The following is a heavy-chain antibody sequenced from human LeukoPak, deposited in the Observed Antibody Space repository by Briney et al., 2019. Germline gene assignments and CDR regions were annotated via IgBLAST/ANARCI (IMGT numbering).Heavy chain of an antibody. D-gene: IGHD3-10*01. CDR3: ARVGGH. J-gene: IGHJ4*02. CDR1: GFTFTTYW. Sequence: GGSLRLSCAASGFTFTTYWMGWVRQAPGKGLEWVANIKQDGSEKYYVDSVKGRFTISRDNVKNSLYLQMNSLRVEDTAVYYCARVGGHWGQGTLVTVSS. CDR2: IKQDGSEK. V-gene: IGHV3-7*03.